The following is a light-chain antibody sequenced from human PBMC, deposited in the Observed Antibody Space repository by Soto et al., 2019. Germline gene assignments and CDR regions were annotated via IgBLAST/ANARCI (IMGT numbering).Light chain of an antibody. Sequence: QSVLTQPPSASGTPGQRVTISCSGRSPNIGSNYVYWYQQLPGTAPKLLIYRSDQRPSGVPDRFSGSKSGTSASLAISGLRSEDEADYYCSSYGGRYNYVFGTGTKVTVL. CDR3: SSYGGRYNYV. CDR1: SPNIGSNY. CDR2: RSD. J-gene: IGLJ1*01. V-gene: IGLV1-47*01.